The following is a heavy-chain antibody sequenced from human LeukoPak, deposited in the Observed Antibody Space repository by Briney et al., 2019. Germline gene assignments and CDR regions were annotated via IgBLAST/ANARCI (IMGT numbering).Heavy chain of an antibody. D-gene: IGHD7-27*01. Sequence: PGGSLRLSCAASGVTFSSYEMNWVRQAPGKGLGWVSFISSSGNTIYYADSVKGRFIISRDNDKNSLYLQMNSLRTEDTAVYYCARERPGEDTFDIWGQGTVVTVSS. CDR1: GVTFSSYE. V-gene: IGHV3-48*03. CDR3: ARERPGEDTFDI. J-gene: IGHJ3*02. CDR2: ISSSGNTI.